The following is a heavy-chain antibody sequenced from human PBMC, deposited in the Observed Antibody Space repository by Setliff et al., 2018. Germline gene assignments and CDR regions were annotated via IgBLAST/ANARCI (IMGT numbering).Heavy chain of an antibody. CDR1: GYTFTEYS. Sequence: KVSCKASGYTFTEYSIHWVRQAPGQGLEWMGWINPNTGGSNYAQKFQGRVTMTTDTSISTAYMEMSRLTPDDTAVYYCAKVNYYDKSAYLPFDYWGQGTQVTVSS. D-gene: IGHD3-22*01. V-gene: IGHV1-2*02. J-gene: IGHJ4*02. CDR2: INPNTGGS. CDR3: AKVNYYDKSAYLPFDY.